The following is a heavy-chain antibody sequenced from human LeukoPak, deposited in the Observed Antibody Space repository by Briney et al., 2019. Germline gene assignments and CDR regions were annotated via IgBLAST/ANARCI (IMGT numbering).Heavy chain of an antibody. CDR3: ARGFSSSAPFPYYYYYMDV. V-gene: IGHV1-18*01. D-gene: IGHD6-6*01. CDR2: ISAYNSNT. J-gene: IGHJ6*03. Sequence: ASVKVSCKASGYTFTSYGISWVRQAPGQGLEWMGWISAYNSNTNYAQKLQGRVTMTTDTSTSTAYMELRSLRSDDTAVYYCARGFSSSAPFPYYYYYMDVWGKGATVTVSS. CDR1: GYTFTSYG.